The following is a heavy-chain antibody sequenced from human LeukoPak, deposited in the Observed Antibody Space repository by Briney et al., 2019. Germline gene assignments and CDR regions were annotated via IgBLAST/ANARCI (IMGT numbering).Heavy chain of an antibody. CDR3: ARQGAYYDSRDAFDI. D-gene: IGHD3-22*01. J-gene: IGHJ3*02. Sequence: SETLSLTCTISGGSITNYYWNWIRQPAGKGLEWIGRKSVSGHTNYRSSLESRVTMSVDTSKNQFSLRLTSVTTADTAVYYCARQGAYYDSRDAFDIWGQGTMVTVSS. CDR1: GGSITNYY. CDR2: KSVSGHT. V-gene: IGHV4-4*07.